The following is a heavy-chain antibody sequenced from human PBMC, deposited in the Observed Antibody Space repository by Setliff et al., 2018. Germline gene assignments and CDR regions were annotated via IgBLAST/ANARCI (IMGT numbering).Heavy chain of an antibody. V-gene: IGHV4-38-2*02. CDR2: IYHSGST. CDR3: ASERESASRQTYFDS. D-gene: IGHD2-15*01. CDR1: GYSISSGYY. J-gene: IGHJ4*02. Sequence: PSETLSLTCTVSGYSISSGYYWGWIRQPPGKGLEWIGSIYHSGSTYYNPSLKSRVTISVDTSENQFSLRLNPVTAAATAVYYCASERESASRQTYFDSWGQGTLVTVSS.